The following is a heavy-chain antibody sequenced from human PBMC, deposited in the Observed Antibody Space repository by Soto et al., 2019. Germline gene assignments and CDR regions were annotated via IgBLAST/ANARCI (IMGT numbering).Heavy chain of an antibody. CDR2: IYYSGST. V-gene: IGHV4-59*01. D-gene: IGHD4-17*01. J-gene: IGHJ4*02. Sequence: SETLSLTCTVSGGSISSYYWSWIRQPPGKGLEWIGYIYYSGSTNYNPSLNSRVTISVDTSKNQFSLKLSSVTAADTAVYYCARDRHGDLDYWGQGTLVTVSS. CDR3: ARDRHGDLDY. CDR1: GGSISSYY.